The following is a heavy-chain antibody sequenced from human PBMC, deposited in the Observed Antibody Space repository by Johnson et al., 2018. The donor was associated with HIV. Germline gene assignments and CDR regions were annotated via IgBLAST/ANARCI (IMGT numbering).Heavy chain of an antibody. CDR2: IYSGGRT. V-gene: IGHV3-53*01. CDR3: ASRYGDYGLGAFDI. CDR1: GFTVRSNY. D-gene: IGHD4-17*01. J-gene: IGHJ3*02. Sequence: VLLVESGGGLIQPGGSLRLSCAASGFTVRSNYMSWVRQAPGKGLEWVSVIYSGGRTYYADSVKGRFTISRDNSKNTLYLQMNSLRAEDTAVYYCASRYGDYGLGAFDIWGQGTMVTVSS.